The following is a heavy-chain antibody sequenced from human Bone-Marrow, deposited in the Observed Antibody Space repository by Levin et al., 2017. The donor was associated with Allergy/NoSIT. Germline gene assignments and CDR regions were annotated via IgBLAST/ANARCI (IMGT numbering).Heavy chain of an antibody. Sequence: SVKVSCKASGGRFSNYAISWVRQAPGQGLEWMGGIIPAFGSTNYPQKFQGRVTIIADESTSTAYMELRSLKSEDTAVYYCARARDGYYGSGSFDFWGQGTLLTVSS. V-gene: IGHV1-69*13. CDR3: ARARDGYYGSGSFDF. CDR2: IIPAFGST. D-gene: IGHD3-10*01. CDR1: GGRFSNYA. J-gene: IGHJ4*02.